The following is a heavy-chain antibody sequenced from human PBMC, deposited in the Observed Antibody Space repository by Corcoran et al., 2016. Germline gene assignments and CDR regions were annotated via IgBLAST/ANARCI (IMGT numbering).Heavy chain of an antibody. CDR1: GFTFSSYS. CDR3: ARDASPIAARPRGMDV. J-gene: IGHJ6*02. Sequence: EVQLVESGGGLVKPGGSLRLSCAASGFTFSSYSMNWVRQAPGKGLEWVSSISSSSSYIYYADSVKGRFTISRDNAKNSLYLQMNSLRAEEAAVYYCARDASPIAARPRGMDVWGQGTTVTVSS. V-gene: IGHV3-21*01. CDR2: ISSSSSYI. D-gene: IGHD6-6*01.